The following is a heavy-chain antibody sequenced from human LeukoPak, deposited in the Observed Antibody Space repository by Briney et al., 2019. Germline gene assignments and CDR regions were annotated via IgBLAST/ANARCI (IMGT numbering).Heavy chain of an antibody. CDR1: GYTFTSYG. D-gene: IGHD1-14*01. Sequence: ASVKVSCKASGYTFTSYGISWVRQAPGQGLEWMGWMNPNSGNTGYAQKFQGRVTMTRNTSISTAYMELSSLRSEDTAVYYCARHYAGTYFDYWGQGTLVTVSS. J-gene: IGHJ4*02. V-gene: IGHV1-8*02. CDR3: ARHYAGTYFDY. CDR2: MNPNSGNT.